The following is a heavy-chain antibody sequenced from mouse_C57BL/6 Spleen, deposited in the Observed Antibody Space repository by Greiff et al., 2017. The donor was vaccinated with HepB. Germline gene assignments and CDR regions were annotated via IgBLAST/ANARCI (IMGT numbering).Heavy chain of an antibody. Sequence: LVRPGTSVKLSCKASGYTFTSYWMHWVKQRPGQGLEWIGVIDPSDSYTNYNQKFKGKATLTVDTSSSTAYMQLSSLTSEDSAVYYCARGPYGSSYGYFDVWGTGTTVTVSS. V-gene: IGHV1-59*01. CDR3: ARGPYGSSYGYFDV. CDR1: GYTFTSYW. CDR2: IDPSDSYT. J-gene: IGHJ1*03. D-gene: IGHD1-1*01.